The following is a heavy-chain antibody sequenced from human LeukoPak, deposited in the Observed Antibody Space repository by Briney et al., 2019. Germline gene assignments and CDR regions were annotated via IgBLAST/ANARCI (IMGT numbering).Heavy chain of an antibody. CDR3: AREGYTSSWYSGYYYFDY. D-gene: IGHD6-13*01. Sequence: SETLSLTSAVSGGSISSGSYFWTWIRQPAGKGLEWIGRINTSGSTNYNPSLKSRVTISVDTSKNQFSLKLSSVTAADTAVLYCAREGYTSSWYSGYYYFDYWGQGTLVTVSS. CDR2: INTSGST. V-gene: IGHV4-61*02. J-gene: IGHJ4*02. CDR1: GGSISSGSYF.